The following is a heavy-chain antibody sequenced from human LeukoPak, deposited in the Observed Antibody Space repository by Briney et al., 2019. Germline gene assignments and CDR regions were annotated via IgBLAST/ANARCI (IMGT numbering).Heavy chain of an antibody. J-gene: IGHJ4*02. CDR2: TYYRSKFYN. V-gene: IGHV6-1*01. CDR1: GDSVSRNNAG. D-gene: IGHD6-19*01. CDR3: VRGQWNSIYYFDS. Sequence: SQTLSLTCALSGDSVSRNNAGWNWLRQSPSRGLEWLGRTYYRSKFYNDYAVSVQSRITIDPDTSRNQFSLQLYSVTPEDTAIYYCVRGQWNSIYYFDSWGQGTLVPVSS.